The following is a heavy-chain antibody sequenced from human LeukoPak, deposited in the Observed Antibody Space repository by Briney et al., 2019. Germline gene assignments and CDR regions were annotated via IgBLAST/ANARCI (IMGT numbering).Heavy chain of an antibody. CDR1: GYTFTGYG. Sequence: EASVKVSCKASGYTFTGYGISWVRQAPGQGLEWMGWISAYNGNTNYPQKVQGRVTMTIDTSTSTAYMELRSLRSDDTAVYYCTRDPPVSLDYYHYYMDVWGEGTTVTVSS. J-gene: IGHJ6*03. V-gene: IGHV1-18*01. CDR2: ISAYNGNT. CDR3: TRDPPVSLDYYHYYMDV. D-gene: IGHD4-11*01.